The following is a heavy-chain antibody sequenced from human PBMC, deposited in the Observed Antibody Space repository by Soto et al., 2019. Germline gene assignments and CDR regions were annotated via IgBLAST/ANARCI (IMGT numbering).Heavy chain of an antibody. Sequence: GASVKVSCKASGYTFTSYYIHWVRQAPGQGLEWMGIINPNDGGTTFARKFQVRVTMTRDTSTSTVYMELSSLISEDTAVYYCARHAVHSSGFTDYWGQGTLVTVSS. CDR1: GYTFTSYY. V-gene: IGHV1-46*01. CDR2: INPNDGGT. D-gene: IGHD6-19*01. J-gene: IGHJ4*02. CDR3: ARHAVHSSGFTDY.